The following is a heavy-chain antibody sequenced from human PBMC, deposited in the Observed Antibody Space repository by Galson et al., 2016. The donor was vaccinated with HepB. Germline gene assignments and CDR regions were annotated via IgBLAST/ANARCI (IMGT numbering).Heavy chain of an antibody. CDR3: ARDVQFRFDY. CDR2: ISANSGNT. V-gene: IGHV1-18*04. D-gene: IGHD4-11*01. CDR1: GYRFFTYG. J-gene: IGHJ4*02. Sequence: SVKVSCKASGYRFFTYGISWVRQAPGQGLEWLGWISANSGNTIYAQKLQDRVTMTRDTSASTVYMDLRSLRSDDTAAYYCARDVQFRFDYWGQGTLVTVSS.